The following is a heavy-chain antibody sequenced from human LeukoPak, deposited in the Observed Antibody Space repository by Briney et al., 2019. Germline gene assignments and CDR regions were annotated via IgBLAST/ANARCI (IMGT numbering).Heavy chain of an antibody. V-gene: IGHV3-21*01. Sequence: PGGSLRLSCAASGFTFSSYEMNWVRQAPGKGLEWVSSISSSSSYIYYADSVKGRFTISRDNAKNSLYLQMNSLRAEDTAVYYCARSTEHDAFDIWGQGTMVTVSS. CDR3: ARSTEHDAFDI. J-gene: IGHJ3*02. CDR1: GFTFSSYE. CDR2: ISSSSSYI. D-gene: IGHD1-1*01.